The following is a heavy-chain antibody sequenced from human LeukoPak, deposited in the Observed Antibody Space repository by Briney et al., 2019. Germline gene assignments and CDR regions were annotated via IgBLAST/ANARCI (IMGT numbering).Heavy chain of an antibody. CDR2: IWYDGSNK. CDR3: ASWYYYDSSGYPDY. Sequence: PGGSLRLSCAASGFTFSSYGMHWVRQAPGKGLEWVAVIWYDGSNKYYADSVKGRFTISRDNSKNTLYLQMNSLRAEDTAVYYCASWYYYDSSGYPDYWGQGTLVTVSS. V-gene: IGHV3-33*01. J-gene: IGHJ4*02. CDR1: GFTFSSYG. D-gene: IGHD3-22*01.